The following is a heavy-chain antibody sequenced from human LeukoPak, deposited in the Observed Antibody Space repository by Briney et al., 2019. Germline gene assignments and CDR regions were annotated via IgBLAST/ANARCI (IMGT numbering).Heavy chain of an antibody. V-gene: IGHV1-69*13. CDR2: ITPIFGTA. J-gene: IGHJ4*02. CDR3: AREWGLESSGYYYAY. Sequence: SVKVSCKASGGTFSRFTISWVRQAPGQGFEWMGGITPIFGTANFAQKFQGRVSITADESTSTAFMELSSLRSEDTAVYYRAREWGLESSGYYYAYWGQGTLVTVSS. CDR1: GGTFSRFT. D-gene: IGHD3-22*01.